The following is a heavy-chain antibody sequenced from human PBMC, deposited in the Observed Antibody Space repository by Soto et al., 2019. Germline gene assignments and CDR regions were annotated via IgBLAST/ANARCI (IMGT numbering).Heavy chain of an antibody. J-gene: IGHJ6*02. Sequence: ASVKVSCKASGYTFTSYGISWVRQAPGQGLEWMGWISAYNGNTNYAQKLQGRVTMTTDTSTSTAYMELRSLRSDDTAVYYCARLRFGEFLQTAHYYYYGMDVWGQATTVTVSS. D-gene: IGHD3-10*01. V-gene: IGHV1-18*04. CDR3: ARLRFGEFLQTAHYYYYGMDV. CDR2: ISAYNGNT. CDR1: GYTFTSYG.